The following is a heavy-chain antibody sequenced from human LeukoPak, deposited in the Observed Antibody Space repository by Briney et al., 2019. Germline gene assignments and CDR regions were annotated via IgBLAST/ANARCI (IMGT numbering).Heavy chain of an antibody. Sequence: PSETLSLTCTVSGGSISSYYWSWIRQPPGKGLEWIGYIYYSGSTNYNPSLKSRVTISVDTSKNQFSLKLSSVTAADTAVYYCARAVGVWGSYPFDYWGQGTLVTVSS. CDR3: ARAVGVWGSYPFDY. CDR2: IYYSGST. CDR1: GGSISSYY. V-gene: IGHV4-59*01. J-gene: IGHJ4*02. D-gene: IGHD3-16*02.